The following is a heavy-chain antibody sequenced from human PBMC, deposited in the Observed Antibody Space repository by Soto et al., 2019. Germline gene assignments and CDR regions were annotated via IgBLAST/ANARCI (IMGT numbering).Heavy chain of an antibody. CDR1: GGKSVNISW. V-gene: IGHV4-4*02. CDR3: ATLSGEYSRPGAPSELFDS. Sequence: AVSGGKSVNISWCSIVRKHTGKGLEWIGEIYYSGSTNYNPSLKSRVTISVDTSKNQFSLKLSSVTAADTAVYYCATLSGEYSRPGAPSELFDSWGQGNLVTVS. D-gene: IGHD6-6*01. J-gene: IGHJ5*01. CDR2: IYYSGST.